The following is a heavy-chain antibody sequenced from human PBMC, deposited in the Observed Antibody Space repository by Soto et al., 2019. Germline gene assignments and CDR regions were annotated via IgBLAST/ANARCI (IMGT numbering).Heavy chain of an antibody. CDR3: TLRLYYGSGNSPTYYVDY. CDR1: GFSLSNARVG. J-gene: IGHJ4*02. V-gene: IGHV2-26*01. CDR2: IFPNDER. Sequence: QVTLKESGPVLVKPTEPLTLTCTVSGFSLSNARVGVSWIRQPPGKALEWLAHIFPNDERSYSTSLKTTLTISKNPDKSQVVLTMTNMDPVDTATYYCTLRLYYGSGNSPTYYVDYGGQGTLVTVSS. D-gene: IGHD3-10*01.